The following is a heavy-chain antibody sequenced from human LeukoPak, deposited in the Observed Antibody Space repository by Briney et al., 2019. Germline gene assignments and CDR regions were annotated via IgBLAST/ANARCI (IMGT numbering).Heavy chain of an antibody. CDR3: VKRTVNYPFDF. D-gene: IGHD1-7*01. CDR2: ISGSGGST. V-gene: IGHV3-23*01. CDR1: GFTLSSFA. Sequence: GGSLRLSCAASGFTLSSFAMNWVRPAPGKGLEWVSAISGSGGSTFYADSVKGRFTISRDNSENTLYLQMNSLSAEDTAVYYCVKRTVNYPFDFWAHGTLLTVSS. J-gene: IGHJ4*01.